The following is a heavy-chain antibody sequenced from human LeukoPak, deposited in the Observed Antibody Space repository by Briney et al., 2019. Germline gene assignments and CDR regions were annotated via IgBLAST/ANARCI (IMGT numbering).Heavy chain of an antibody. CDR3: ARDPRDSSGYYWGYYYCYGMDV. CDR2: ISSSSSYI. D-gene: IGHD3-22*01. V-gene: IGHV3-21*01. J-gene: IGHJ6*02. CDR1: GFTFSSYW. Sequence: AGGSLRLSCTASGFTFSSYWMSWVRQAPGKGLEWVSSISSSSSYIYYADSVKGRFTISRDNAKNSLYLQMNSLRAEDTAVYYCARDPRDSSGYYWGYYYCYGMDVWGQGTTVTVSS.